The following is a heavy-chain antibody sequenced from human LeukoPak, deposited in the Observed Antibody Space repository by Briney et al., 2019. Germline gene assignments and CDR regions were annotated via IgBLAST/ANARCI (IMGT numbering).Heavy chain of an antibody. CDR2: IYYSGST. CDR3: ARQVSNSRIDY. CDR1: GGSISSSSYY. D-gene: IGHD4-23*01. Sequence: PSETLSLTCTVSGGSISSSSYYWGWIRQPPGKGLEWIGSIYYSGSTYYNPSLKSRVTISVDTSKNQFSLKLSSVTAADTAVYYCARQVSNSRIDYWGQGTLVTVSS. J-gene: IGHJ4*02. V-gene: IGHV4-39*01.